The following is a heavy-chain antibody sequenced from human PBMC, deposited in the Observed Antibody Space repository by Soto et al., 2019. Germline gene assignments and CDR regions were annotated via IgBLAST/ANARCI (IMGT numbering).Heavy chain of an antibody. Sequence: ASVKVSCKVSGYTLTELSMHWVRQAPGKGLEWMGGFDPEDGETIYAQKFQGRVTMTEDTSTDTAYMELSSLRSEDTAVYYCATDLTCTNGVCKYYFDYWGQGTLVTVSS. CDR2: FDPEDGET. V-gene: IGHV1-24*01. CDR1: GYTLTELS. J-gene: IGHJ4*02. D-gene: IGHD2-8*01. CDR3: ATDLTCTNGVCKYYFDY.